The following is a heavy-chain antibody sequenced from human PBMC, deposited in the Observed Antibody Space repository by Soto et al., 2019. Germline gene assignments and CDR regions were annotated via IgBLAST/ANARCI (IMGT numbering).Heavy chain of an antibody. J-gene: IGHJ5*02. CDR3: ARDARFYGRAYTQAWWFDP. CDR2: SYYSGST. Sequence: SETLSLTCTVSGGSISSGDYYWSWIRQSPGKGLEWIGYSYYSGSTYYNPSLQSRVTISVDTSKNQFSLKLTSVTAADTAVYFWARDARFYGRAYTQAWWFDPWGQGTLVTVSS. CDR1: GGSISSGDYY. V-gene: IGHV4-30-4*01. D-gene: IGHD3-16*01.